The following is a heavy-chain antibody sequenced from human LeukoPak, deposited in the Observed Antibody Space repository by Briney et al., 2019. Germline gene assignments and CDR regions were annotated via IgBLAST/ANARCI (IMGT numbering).Heavy chain of an antibody. CDR3: AREGTSGTHLNWFDP. Sequence: SETLSLTCTVSGGSLSSYYWSWIRQPPGKGLEWIGHIYGSGSTNYNPSLKSRVTLSVDTSKNQFSLKLSSVTAADTAVYYCAREGTSGTHLNWFDPWGQETLVTVSS. CDR2: IYGSGST. V-gene: IGHV4-59*01. J-gene: IGHJ5*02. CDR1: GGSLSSYY. D-gene: IGHD1-1*01.